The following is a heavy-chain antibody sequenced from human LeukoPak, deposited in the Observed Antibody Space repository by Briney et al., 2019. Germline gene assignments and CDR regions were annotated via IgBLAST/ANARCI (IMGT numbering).Heavy chain of an antibody. D-gene: IGHD2-21*02. J-gene: IGHJ3*02. CDR1: GYTFTSYG. Sequence: VASVKVSCKASGYTFTSYGISWVRQAPGQGLEWMGWMNPNSGNTGYAQKFQGRVTMTRNTSISTAYMELSSLRSEDTAVYYCARALRRDAFDIWGQGTMVTVSS. V-gene: IGHV1-8*02. CDR3: ARALRRDAFDI. CDR2: MNPNSGNT.